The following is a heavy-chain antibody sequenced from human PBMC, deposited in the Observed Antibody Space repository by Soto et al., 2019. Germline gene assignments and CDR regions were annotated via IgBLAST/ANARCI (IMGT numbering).Heavy chain of an antibody. V-gene: IGHV3-30-3*01. CDR1: GFTFSTYA. J-gene: IGHJ4*02. Sequence: QVHLVESGGAVVQPGRSLRLSCTASGFTFSTYAMHWVRQAPGKGLEWVTVISYDGTNEYYADSVKDRFTISRDNSKNTLYLQMNSLRVEDTAVYYCARDRRYYGSATCPDYWGQGTLVTVSS. D-gene: IGHD3-10*01. CDR3: ARDRRYYGSATCPDY. CDR2: ISYDGTNE.